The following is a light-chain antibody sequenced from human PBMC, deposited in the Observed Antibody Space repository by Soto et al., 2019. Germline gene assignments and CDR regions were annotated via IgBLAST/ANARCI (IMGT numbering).Light chain of an antibody. CDR1: SSDVGGYNY. J-gene: IGLJ2*01. CDR2: VVS. Sequence: QSALTQPASVSGSPGQSIAISCTGTSSDVGGYNYVSWHQQHPGKAPKVLISVVSNRPSGVSNRFSGSKSGNTASLTISALQAEDEADYYCTSYTSVTIVVFGGGTKLTVL. V-gene: IGLV2-14*01. CDR3: TSYTSVTIVV.